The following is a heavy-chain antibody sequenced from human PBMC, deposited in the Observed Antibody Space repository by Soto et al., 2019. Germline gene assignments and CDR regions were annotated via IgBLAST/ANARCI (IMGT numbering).Heavy chain of an antibody. Sequence: GGSLRLSCAASGFTSSSYSMNWVRQAPGKGLEWVSYISSSSSTIYYADSVKGRFTISRDNAKNSLYLQMNSLRDEDTAVYYCARDHHPNFGYNWNQYFDYWGQGTLVTVSS. CDR2: ISSSSSTI. CDR3: ARDHHPNFGYNWNQYFDY. CDR1: GFTSSSYS. J-gene: IGHJ4*02. D-gene: IGHD1-20*01. V-gene: IGHV3-48*02.